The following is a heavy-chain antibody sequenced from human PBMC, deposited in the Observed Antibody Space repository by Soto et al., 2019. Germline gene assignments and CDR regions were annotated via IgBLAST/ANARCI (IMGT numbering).Heavy chain of an antibody. CDR2: VEVENDER. CDR3: AADRGSLGSLSFDY. CDR1: GITFSDLH. J-gene: IGHJ4*02. Sequence: EVLLQQSGAEAREPGGVVKMSCAVSGITFSDLHMHWVKQAPGKGLEWVGLVEVENDERLYAEKYRGRLNINTDTSRYTSYMELTSLTSDATAIYFCAADRGSLGSLSFDYWGQGTPVTVSA. D-gene: IGHD1-26*01. V-gene: IGHV1-69-2*01.